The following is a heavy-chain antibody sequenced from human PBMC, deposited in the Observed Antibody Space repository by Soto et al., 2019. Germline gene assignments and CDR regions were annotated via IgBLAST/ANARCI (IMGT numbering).Heavy chain of an antibody. CDR2: INAKTGHT. D-gene: IGHD6-6*01. CDR1: GYTFTDYY. Sequence: GASVKVSCKASGYTFTDYYVHWMRQAPGQGLEWMSWINAKTGHTLYAQKFQGRVTLTRDTSINTAYMEVASLTSGDTAVYYCARTLQSAHHDYWGQGTLVTVSS. J-gene: IGHJ4*02. CDR3: ARTLQSAHHDY. V-gene: IGHV1-2*02.